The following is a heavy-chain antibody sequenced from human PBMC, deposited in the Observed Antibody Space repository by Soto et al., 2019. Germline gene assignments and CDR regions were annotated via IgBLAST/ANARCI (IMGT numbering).Heavy chain of an antibody. Sequence: EVQLLESGGGLVQPGGSLRLSCAASGFTFSSYAMSWVRQAPGKGLEWVSAISGSGGSTYYADSVKGRFTISRDNSKNTLYLQMNSLRAEDTSVYYCAANRGYNYYYGMDVCGQGTTVTVSS. CDR3: AANRGYNYYYGMDV. D-gene: IGHD3-22*01. CDR1: GFTFSSYA. J-gene: IGHJ6*02. CDR2: ISGSGGST. V-gene: IGHV3-23*01.